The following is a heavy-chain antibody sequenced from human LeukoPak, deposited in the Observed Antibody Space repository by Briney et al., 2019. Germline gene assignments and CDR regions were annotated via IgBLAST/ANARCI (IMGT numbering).Heavy chain of an antibody. CDR1: GFTFSSYG. CDR2: ISSCSTSI. D-gene: IGHD2-21*02. J-gene: IGHJ4*02. Sequence: GGSLRLSCAASGFTFSSYGKNWVRQAPGKGLEWASYISSCSTSIYYADSLKARFTISRDNAKNSLYLQMNSLRDEDTAVYYCAREGGGDQYWGQGTLVTVSS. V-gene: IGHV3-48*02. CDR3: AREGGGDQY.